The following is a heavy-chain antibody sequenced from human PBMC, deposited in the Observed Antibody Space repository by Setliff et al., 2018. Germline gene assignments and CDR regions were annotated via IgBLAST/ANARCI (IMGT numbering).Heavy chain of an antibody. J-gene: IGHJ4*01. CDR1: GNSISSGYC. V-gene: IGHV4-38-2*01. D-gene: IGHD1-7*01. Sequence: SETLSITCAVSGNSISSGYCWGWIRQPPGKGLECIGSIYHSGSTFYNPSLKSRVTISLDTSKNQFSLKLRSVTAADTAVYYCARQGFGTTYMPFDYWDHGTLVTVSS. CDR3: ARQGFGTTYMPFDY. CDR2: IYHSGST.